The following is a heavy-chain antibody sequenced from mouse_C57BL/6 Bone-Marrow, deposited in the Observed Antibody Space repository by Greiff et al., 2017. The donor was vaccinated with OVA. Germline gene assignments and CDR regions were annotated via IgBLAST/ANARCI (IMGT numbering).Heavy chain of an antibody. D-gene: IGHD2-4*01. Sequence: EVKVVESGGGLVQPGGSMKLSCVASGFTFSNYWMNWVRQSPEKGLEWVAQIRLKSDNYATHYAESVKGRFTISRDDSKRSVYLQKNNLRAEDTGIYYCTEDYADPYYAMDYWGQGTSVTVSS. V-gene: IGHV6-3*01. CDR1: GFTFSNYW. CDR2: IRLKSDNYAT. J-gene: IGHJ4*01. CDR3: TEDYADPYYAMDY.